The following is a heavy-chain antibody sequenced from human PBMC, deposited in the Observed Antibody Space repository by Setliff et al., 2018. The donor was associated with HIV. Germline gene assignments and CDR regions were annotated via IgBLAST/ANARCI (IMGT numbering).Heavy chain of an antibody. J-gene: IGHJ4*02. Sequence: ASVKVSCKASGYTFTSYGISWVRQAPGQGLEWMGWISAYNGNTNYAQKLQGRVTMTTDTSSSTAYLDLRSLRSDDTAVYYCARDSDNFWRGYYAAFGYWGQGTLVTVSS. V-gene: IGHV1-18*01. CDR1: GYTFTSYG. D-gene: IGHD3-3*01. CDR2: ISAYNGNT. CDR3: ARDSDNFWRGYYAAFGY.